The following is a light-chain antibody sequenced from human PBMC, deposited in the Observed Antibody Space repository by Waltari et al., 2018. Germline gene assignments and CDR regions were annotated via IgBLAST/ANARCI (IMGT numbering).Light chain of an antibody. CDR3: SSYTSSSTLVV. Sequence: QSALTQPASVSGSPGQSITISCTGTSSDVGGHHSVPWYQQHPGKAPKLMIYDVSNRPSGVSNRFSGSKSGNTASLTISGLQAEDEADYYCSSYTSSSTLVVFDGGTKLTVL. V-gene: IGLV2-14*03. CDR2: DVS. J-gene: IGLJ2*01. CDR1: SSDVGGHHS.